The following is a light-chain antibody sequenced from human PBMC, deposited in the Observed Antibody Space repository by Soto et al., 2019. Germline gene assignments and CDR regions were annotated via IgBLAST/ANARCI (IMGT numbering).Light chain of an antibody. V-gene: IGKV3-15*01. Sequence: ERVMAQSPATLSVFRGEGATRCCRASEAVSTNLAWYQHKPGQAPRLLIYAASTRSTGVPARFSGSGSGTEFTLTISNLQSEDVATYYCQQYENWPWTFGQGTKVDI. J-gene: IGKJ1*01. CDR1: EAVSTN. CDR3: QQYENWPWT. CDR2: AAS.